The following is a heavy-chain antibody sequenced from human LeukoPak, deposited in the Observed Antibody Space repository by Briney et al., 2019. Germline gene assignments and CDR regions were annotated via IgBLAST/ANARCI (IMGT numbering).Heavy chain of an antibody. Sequence: GGSLRLSCAASGFTFSNAWMSWLRQAPGKGLEWVGRIKSKTDGGTTDYAAPVKGRFTISRDDSKNTLYLQMNSLKTEDTAVYYCTTDHWWELTQFDYWGQGTLVTVSS. CDR2: IKSKTDGGTT. D-gene: IGHD1-26*01. CDR3: TTDHWWELTQFDY. V-gene: IGHV3-15*01. CDR1: GFTFSNAW. J-gene: IGHJ4*02.